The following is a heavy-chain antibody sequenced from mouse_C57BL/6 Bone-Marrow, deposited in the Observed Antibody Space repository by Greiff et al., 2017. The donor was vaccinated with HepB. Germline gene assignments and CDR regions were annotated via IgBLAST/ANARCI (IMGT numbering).Heavy chain of an antibody. J-gene: IGHJ2*01. V-gene: IGHV1-55*01. D-gene: IGHD1-1*01. CDR2: IYPGSGST. CDR1: GYTFTSYW. CDR3: ARMRGSSYYFDY. Sequence: QVQLQQPGAELVKPGASVKMSCKASGYTFTSYWITWVKQRPGQVLEWIGDIYPGSGSTNYNEKFKNKATLTGDPSSSTTYMQLSSLTSEDSAVYYCARMRGSSYYFDYWGQGTTLTVAS.